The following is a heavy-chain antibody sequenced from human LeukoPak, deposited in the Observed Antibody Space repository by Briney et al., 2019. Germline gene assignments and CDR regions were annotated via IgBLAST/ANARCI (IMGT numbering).Heavy chain of an antibody. Sequence: PGGSLRLSCAASGFSFSDFWMGWVRQAPGKGLEWVANINQDGSENYYVDSVKGRFTISRDNAKKSLYLQMSSLRAEDTAVYYCTKGRSNHYWGQGTLVTVST. J-gene: IGHJ4*02. V-gene: IGHV3-7*03. D-gene: IGHD3-10*01. CDR1: GFSFSDFW. CDR3: TKGRSNHY. CDR2: INQDGSEN.